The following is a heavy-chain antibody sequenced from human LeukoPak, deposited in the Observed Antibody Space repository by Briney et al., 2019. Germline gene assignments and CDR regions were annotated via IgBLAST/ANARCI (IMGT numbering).Heavy chain of an antibody. Sequence: QSGGSLRLSCAASGFTFEDYAMYWVRQVPGKGLEWVSGISWNRGIIEYADSVKGRFTISRDNAKNSLYLQMNSLRVEDTALYYCAKDGGLDKYGYNPLDNWGQGTLVTVSS. D-gene: IGHD5-24*01. CDR3: AKDGGLDKYGYNPLDN. J-gene: IGHJ4*02. CDR1: GFTFEDYA. CDR2: ISWNRGII. V-gene: IGHV3-9*01.